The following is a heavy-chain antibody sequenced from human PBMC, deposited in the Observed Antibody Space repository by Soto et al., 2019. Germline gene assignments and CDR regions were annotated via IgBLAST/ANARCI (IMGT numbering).Heavy chain of an antibody. Sequence: QVQLVQSGAEVRKTGASVKTSCKTSGYNFITYAVNWVRQAPGQRFEWMGWINPDNGNTKYSQKFQGRVTMTRDTYASTVYMELRSLRSEDTAVYYCAKEGGPWGQGTQVTVSS. J-gene: IGHJ5*02. D-gene: IGHD3-16*01. CDR1: GYNFITYA. CDR3: AKEGGP. V-gene: IGHV1-3*01. CDR2: INPDNGNT.